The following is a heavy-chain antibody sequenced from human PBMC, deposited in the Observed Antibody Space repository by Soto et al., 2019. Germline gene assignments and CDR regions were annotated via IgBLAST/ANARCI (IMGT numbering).Heavy chain of an antibody. CDR1: GGTFSSYA. CDR2: IIPIFGTA. D-gene: IGHD5-12*01. V-gene: IGHV1-69*13. CDR3: ARDGRGYNYGIDY. Sequence: SVKVSCKASGGTFSSYAISWVRQAPGQGLEWMGGIIPIFGTANYAQKFQGRVTITADESTSTAYMELSSLRSEDTAVYYCARDGRGYNYGIDYWGQGTLGTVSS. J-gene: IGHJ4*02.